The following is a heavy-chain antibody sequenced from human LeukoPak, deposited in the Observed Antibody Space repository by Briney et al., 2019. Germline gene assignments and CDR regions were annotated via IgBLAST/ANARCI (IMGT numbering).Heavy chain of an antibody. J-gene: IGHJ4*02. CDR3: TTDTEFSGFDY. CDR1: GFTLGSYA. V-gene: IGHV3-15*01. CDR2: IKSKTDGGTT. Sequence: GGSLRLSCAASGFTLGSYAMSWVRQAPGKGLEWVGRIKSKTDGGTTDYAAPVKGRFTISRDDSKNTLYLQMNSLKTEDTAVYYCTTDTEFSGFDYWGQGTLVTVSS.